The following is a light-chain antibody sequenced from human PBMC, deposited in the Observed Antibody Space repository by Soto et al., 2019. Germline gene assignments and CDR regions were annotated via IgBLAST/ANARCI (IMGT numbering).Light chain of an antibody. CDR3: QQCKSYPLT. CDR2: AAS. CDR1: QGISSY. J-gene: IGKJ4*02. V-gene: IGKV1-9*01. Sequence: IQLTPSPSSLSASVGDRVSITCRASQGISSYLAWYQQKPGKAPKLVIYAASTLQSGVPSRFSGSGSGTDFTLTISSLQPEDFATYYCQQCKSYPLTFGGGTKVDIK.